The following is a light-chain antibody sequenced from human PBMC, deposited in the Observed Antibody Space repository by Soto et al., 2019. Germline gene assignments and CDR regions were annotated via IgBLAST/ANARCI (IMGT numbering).Light chain of an antibody. CDR3: MQALQTPLFT. CDR2: LGS. J-gene: IGKJ3*01. Sequence: DIVMTQSPLYLPVTPGEPASISCRSSQSLLHSDGYNYLDWYLQKPGQSPQLLIYLGSNRASGVPDRFSGSGSCTDFTLKISRVEAEDVGVYYCMQALQTPLFTFGPGTKVDLK. CDR1: QSLLHSDGYNY. V-gene: IGKV2-28*01.